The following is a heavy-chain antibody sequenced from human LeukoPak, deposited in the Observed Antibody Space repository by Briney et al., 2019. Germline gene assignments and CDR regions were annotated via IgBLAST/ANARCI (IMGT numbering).Heavy chain of an antibody. J-gene: IGHJ4*02. CDR3: ARGSIAGPRGNFDY. D-gene: IGHD6-6*01. V-gene: IGHV1-18*01. CDR1: GYTFSSYG. Sequence: ASVKVSCKASGYTFSSYGITWVRQAPGQGLEWMGWINAHNGDTNYVQKLQGRVTMTTDTSTRTAYMELRSLRSDDTAVYYCARGSIAGPRGNFDYWGQGTLVTVSS. CDR2: INAHNGDT.